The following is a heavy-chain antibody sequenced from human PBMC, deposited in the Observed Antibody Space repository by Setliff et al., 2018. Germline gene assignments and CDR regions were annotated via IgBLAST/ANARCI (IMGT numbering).Heavy chain of an antibody. J-gene: IGHJ4*02. CDR2: VFFTGET. Sequence: SETLSLTCTASGDSINNYYWSWILQPPGKGLEWIGYVFFTGETDYNPSLGSRVTISLDRSTTQFSLKLSSVTAADTAVYYCARGGVTAVWDLTDWGQGTLVTVSS. CDR1: GDSINNYY. D-gene: IGHD2-21*02. CDR3: ARGGVTAVWDLTD. V-gene: IGHV4-59*01.